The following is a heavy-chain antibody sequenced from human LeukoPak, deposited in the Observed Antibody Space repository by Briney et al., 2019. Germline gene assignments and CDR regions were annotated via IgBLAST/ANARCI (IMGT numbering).Heavy chain of an antibody. CDR3: AREGDYGASDY. D-gene: IGHD4-17*01. J-gene: IGHJ4*02. CDR1: GGSISSGGYS. V-gene: IGHV4-30-2*01. Sequence: PSQTLSLTCAVSGGSISSGGYSWSWIRQPPGKGLEWIGYIYHSGSTYYNPSLKSRVTISVDRSKNQFSLKLSSVTATDTAVYYCAREGDYGASDYWGQGTLVTVSS. CDR2: IYHSGST.